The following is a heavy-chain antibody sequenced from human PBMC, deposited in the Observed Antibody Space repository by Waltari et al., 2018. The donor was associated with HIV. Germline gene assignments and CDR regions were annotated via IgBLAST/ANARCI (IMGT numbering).Heavy chain of an antibody. V-gene: IGHV3-7*01. CDR1: GFTFSGYW. Sequence: EVQLVESGGGLVQPGGSLRLSCAASGFTFSGYWMSWVRQAPGKGLEWVANIKEDGGLEYYVDSVKGRFTISRDNPKNLLFLQMNSLRVEDTAVYHCVRDGPFVDVEYWGQGTLVTVSS. D-gene: IGHD5-12*01. CDR2: IKEDGGLE. J-gene: IGHJ4*02. CDR3: VRDGPFVDVEY.